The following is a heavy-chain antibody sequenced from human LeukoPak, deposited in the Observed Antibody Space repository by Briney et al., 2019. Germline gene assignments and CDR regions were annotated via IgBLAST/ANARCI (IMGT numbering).Heavy chain of an antibody. CDR1: SGSISSYH. CDR2: IYTTGTT. D-gene: IGHD1-26*01. J-gene: IGHJ4*02. V-gene: IGHV4-4*07. Sequence: SETLSLTCTVSSGSISSYHWGWVRQPPGKGLEWIGRIYTTGTTHYNPSLKSRLTMSVDTSTNQFSLNLTSVTAADTAMYYCGRQGYTGSHYFIDFWSQGTLVAVS. CDR3: GRQGYTGSHYFIDF.